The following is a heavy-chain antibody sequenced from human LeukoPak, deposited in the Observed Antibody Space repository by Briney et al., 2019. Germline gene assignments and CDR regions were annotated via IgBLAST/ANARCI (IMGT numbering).Heavy chain of an antibody. Sequence: PGGSLRLSCAASGFTFSSYWMHWVRQAPGKGLEWVAVIWYDGSNKYYADSVKGRFTISRDNSKNTLYLQMNSLRAEDTAVYYCARSSSGWYLGVYYYYGMDVWGQGTTVTVSS. D-gene: IGHD6-13*01. J-gene: IGHJ6*02. CDR2: IWYDGSNK. CDR1: GFTFSSYW. CDR3: ARSSSGWYLGVYYYYGMDV. V-gene: IGHV3-33*08.